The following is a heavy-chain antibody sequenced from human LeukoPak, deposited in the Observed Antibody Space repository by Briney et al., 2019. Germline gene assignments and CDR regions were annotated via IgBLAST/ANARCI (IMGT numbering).Heavy chain of an antibody. Sequence: GGSLRLSCAASGFTFRNYWMHWVRQAPGKGLVWVSRVKGDGSFADYADSVKGRFTISRDNAKNTLYLQMYSLRAEDTAAYYCVRDGDDYNFDYWGQGSLVTVSS. CDR3: VRDGDDYNFDY. V-gene: IGHV3-74*01. CDR1: GFTFRNYW. CDR2: VKGDGSFA. J-gene: IGHJ4*02. D-gene: IGHD5-24*01.